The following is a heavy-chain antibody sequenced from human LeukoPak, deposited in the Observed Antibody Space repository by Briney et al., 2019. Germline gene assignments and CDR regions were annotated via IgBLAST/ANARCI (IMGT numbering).Heavy chain of an antibody. D-gene: IGHD3-10*01. J-gene: IGHJ3*02. V-gene: IGHV4-59*12. CDR3: ARLKGPRGDAFDI. CDR2: IYYSGST. CDR1: GGSISSYY. Sequence: SETLSLTCTVSGGSISSYYWSWIRQPPGKGLEWIGYIYYSGSTNYNPSLKSRVTMSLDASNNHFSLRLYSVTAANTAVYYCARLKGPRGDAFDIWGQGTMVTVSS.